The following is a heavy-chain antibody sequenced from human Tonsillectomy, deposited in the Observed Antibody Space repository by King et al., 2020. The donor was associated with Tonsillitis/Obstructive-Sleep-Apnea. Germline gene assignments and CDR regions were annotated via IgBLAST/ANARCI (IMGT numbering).Heavy chain of an antibody. CDR1: GFTFSNYW. CDR2: IKQDGSEK. D-gene: IGHD1-26*01. J-gene: IGHJ4*02. V-gene: IGHV3-7*04. CDR3: ARRRGSYCEDY. Sequence: VQLVESGGGLVQPGGSLRLSCAASGFTFSNYWMSWVRQAPGKGLEWVANIKQDGSEKYYVDSVKGRLTISRDNAKNSLYLQMNSLRAEDTAVYYCARRRGSYCEDYWGQGTLVTVSS.